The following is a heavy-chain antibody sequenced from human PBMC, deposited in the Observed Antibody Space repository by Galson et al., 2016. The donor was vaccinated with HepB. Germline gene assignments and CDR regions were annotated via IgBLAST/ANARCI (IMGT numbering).Heavy chain of an antibody. CDR3: ARGGYSGYDFSFDY. J-gene: IGHJ4*02. V-gene: IGHV4-30-2*01. CDR1: GGSISSGGYS. D-gene: IGHD5-12*01. CDR2: IYHSGST. Sequence: SLTCAVSGGSISSGGYSWNWIRQPPGKGLEWIGYIYHSGSTYYNPSLKSRVTISVDRSKNQVSLKLSSVTAADTAVYYCARGGYSGYDFSFDYWGQGTLVTVSS.